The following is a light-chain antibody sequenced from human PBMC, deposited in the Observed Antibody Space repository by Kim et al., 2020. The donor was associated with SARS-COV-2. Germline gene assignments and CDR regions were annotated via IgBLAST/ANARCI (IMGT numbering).Light chain of an antibody. CDR1: SSNIGRYNY. CDR2: DVS. V-gene: IGLV2-8*01. J-gene: IGLJ2*01. Sequence: QYALTQPPSASGSPGQSVTISCTGSSSNIGRYNYVSWYQHHPGKVPKLMIYDVSRRPSGVPDRFSGSKSDNTASLTVSGLQAEDEADYYCSSYTDSDTLIFGGGTQLTVL. CDR3: SSYTDSDTLI.